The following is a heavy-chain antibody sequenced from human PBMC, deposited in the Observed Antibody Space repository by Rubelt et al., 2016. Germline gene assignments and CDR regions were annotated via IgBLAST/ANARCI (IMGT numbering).Heavy chain of an antibody. J-gene: IGHJ5*02. CDR3: ARGGRYYGSGSYQRHNWFDP. D-gene: IGHD3-10*01. Sequence: QVQLQQWGAGLLKPSETLSLTCAVYGGSFSGYYWSWIRQPPGKGLEWVGEMNHSGSTNYNPSLKSRVTISVDTSKNQCSLKLSSVTAADTAVYYCARGGRYYGSGSYQRHNWFDPWGQGTLVTVSS. V-gene: IGHV4-34*01. CDR1: GGSFSGYY. CDR2: MNHSGST.